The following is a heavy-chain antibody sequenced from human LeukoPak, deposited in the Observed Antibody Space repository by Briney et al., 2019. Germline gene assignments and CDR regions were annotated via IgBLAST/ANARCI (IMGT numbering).Heavy chain of an antibody. CDR3: AKDPRREYYFDF. Sequence: GGSLRLSCVASGFTFDNCAMHWVRQVPGKGLEWVAITSEDGSITYYADSVKGRFSISRDNSKTSLYLQMNSLRREDTAFYYCAKDPRREYYFDFWGQGTRVTVSS. CDR1: GFTFDNCA. CDR2: TSEDGSIT. V-gene: IGHV3-43*02. J-gene: IGHJ4*02. D-gene: IGHD3-10*01.